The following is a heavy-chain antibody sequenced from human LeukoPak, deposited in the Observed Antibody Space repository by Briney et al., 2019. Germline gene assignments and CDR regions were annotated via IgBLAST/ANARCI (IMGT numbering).Heavy chain of an antibody. V-gene: IGHV4-4*02. Sequence: KASGTLSLTCAVSGGSISSGNWWSWVRQPPGKGLEWIEVIHQSGSTNYNPSLKSRVTISVDNSKNQFSLKVRSVTTAATVVDYCWHSWYASGFDHWGQGTLVTVSS. CDR1: GGSISSGNW. J-gene: IGHJ4*02. D-gene: IGHD5-12*01. CDR2: IHQSGST. CDR3: WHSWYASGFDH.